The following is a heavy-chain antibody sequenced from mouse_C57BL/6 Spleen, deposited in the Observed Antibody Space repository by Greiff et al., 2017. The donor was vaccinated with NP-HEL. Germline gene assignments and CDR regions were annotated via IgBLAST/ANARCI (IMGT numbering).Heavy chain of an antibody. Sequence: VQLQQPGAELVKPGASVKMSCKASGYTFTSYWITWVKQRPGQGLEWIGDIYPGSGSTNYNEKFKSKATLTVDTSSSTAYMQLSSLTSEYSAVDYCAREERALWYFYVWGTGTTVTVSS. V-gene: IGHV1-55*01. J-gene: IGHJ1*03. CDR1: GYTFTSYW. CDR3: AREERALWYFYV. CDR2: IYPGSGST.